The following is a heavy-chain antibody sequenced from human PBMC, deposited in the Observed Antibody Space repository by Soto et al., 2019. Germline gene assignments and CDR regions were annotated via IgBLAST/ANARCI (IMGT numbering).Heavy chain of an antibody. CDR2: ISTYNGNT. V-gene: IGHV1-18*01. J-gene: IGHJ3*02. D-gene: IGHD2-15*01. Sequence: ASVKVSCKASGYTFTSYGISWVRQAPGQGLEWMGWISTYNGNTNYAQKVQGRVTMTTDTPTSTAYMELRSLRSDDTAVYYCARDRSRTIADNPPHDAFEIWGQGTVVTVSS. CDR1: GYTFTSYG. CDR3: ARDRSRTIADNPPHDAFEI.